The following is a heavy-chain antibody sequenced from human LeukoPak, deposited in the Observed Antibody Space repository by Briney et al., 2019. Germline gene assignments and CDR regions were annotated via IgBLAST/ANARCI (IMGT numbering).Heavy chain of an antibody. Sequence: PSQTLSLSCTVSGDSISRGSYHWAWIRQHAGKELEWIGRTYASGSARYNPSLESRVSILVDTPKNQFSLKVSSVTAADTAVYYCASDPVDGMAFFDIWGQGTVVTVSS. CDR3: ASDPVDGMAFFDI. CDR1: GDSISRGSYH. CDR2: TYASGSA. V-gene: IGHV4-61*02. J-gene: IGHJ3*02. D-gene: IGHD6-13*01.